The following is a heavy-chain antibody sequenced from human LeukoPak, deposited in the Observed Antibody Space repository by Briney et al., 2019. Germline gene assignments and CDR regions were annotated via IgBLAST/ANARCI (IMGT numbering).Heavy chain of an antibody. D-gene: IGHD2-21*01. CDR1: GFTFSSYA. V-gene: IGHV3-23*01. CDR2: ISGSDGST. Sequence: GGSLRLSCAASGFTFSSYAMSWVRQAPGKGLEWVSGISGSDGSTNYADSVKGRFTISRDNAKNSLYLQMNSLRAEDTAVYYCARGKDSSDYYYYYMDVWGKGTTVTVSS. CDR3: ARGKDSSDYYYYYMDV. J-gene: IGHJ6*03.